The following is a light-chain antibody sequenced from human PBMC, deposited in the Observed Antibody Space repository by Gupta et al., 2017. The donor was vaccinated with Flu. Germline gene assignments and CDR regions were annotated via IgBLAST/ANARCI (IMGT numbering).Light chain of an antibody. CDR2: EAR. V-gene: IGLV2-14*01. J-gene: IGLJ2*01. CDR3: SSYGGTNTII. Sequence: ITISCTGTSSDVGYHNFVSWYHQHPGKARQLIIYEARQRPAGVAARFSGAKSGNTASLTISGHQADDEADYYCSSYGGTNTIIFGGGTKLTVL. CDR1: SSDVGYHNF.